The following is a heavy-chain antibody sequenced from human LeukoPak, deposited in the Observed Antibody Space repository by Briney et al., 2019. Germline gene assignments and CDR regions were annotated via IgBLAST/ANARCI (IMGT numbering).Heavy chain of an antibody. V-gene: IGHV4-39*01. Sequence: SETLSLTCGVSGDSIRSSIYYWGWIRQPPGKGLEWIGSVYYDGSAYYNPSLKSRVTISVDTSKNQLSLKLSSVTAADTAVYYCARPLTRGGTNYVWGQGTLVTVSS. D-gene: IGHD1-26*01. CDR2: VYYDGSA. CDR1: GDSIRSSIYY. CDR3: ARPLTRGGTNYV. J-gene: IGHJ4*02.